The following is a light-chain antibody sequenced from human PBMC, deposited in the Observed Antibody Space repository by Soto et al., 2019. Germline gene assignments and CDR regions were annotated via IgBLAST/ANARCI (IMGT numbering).Light chain of an antibody. CDR1: RSFASSY. CDR3: QQYNNWPPWT. V-gene: IGKV3-20*01. Sequence: EIVLTQSPGTLSLSPGERATLSCRASRSFASSYLAWYQQKPGQAPRLLIYAASTRATGIPDRFSGSGSATDFTLTISRLEREDSAVYYCQQYNNWPPWTFGQGTKVEIK. J-gene: IGKJ1*01. CDR2: AAS.